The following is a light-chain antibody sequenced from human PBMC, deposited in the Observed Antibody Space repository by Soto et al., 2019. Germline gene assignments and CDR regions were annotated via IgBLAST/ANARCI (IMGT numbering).Light chain of an antibody. CDR1: QTINRSF. CDR3: QQYGNSTRT. Sequence: EIVLTQSPGTLSLSPGERVSLSCRASQTINRSFLAWYQQKLGQAPRLLIYGASSRATGVPDRFSGSGSGTDFTLTISRLEPGDFAVYYCQQYGNSTRTFGQGTKVDIK. V-gene: IGKV3-20*01. CDR2: GAS. J-gene: IGKJ1*01.